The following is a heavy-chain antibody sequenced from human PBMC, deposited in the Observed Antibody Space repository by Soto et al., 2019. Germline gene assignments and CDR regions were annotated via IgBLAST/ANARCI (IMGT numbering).Heavy chain of an antibody. CDR3: ARIQAAAAGTVDYYYGMDV. CDR2: IDWDDDK. J-gene: IGHJ6*02. Sequence: GPTLVNPTQTLTLTCTFSGFSLSTSGMCVSWIRQPPGKALEWLALIDWDDDKYYSTSLKTRLTISKDTSKNQVVLTMTNMDPVDTATYYCARIQAAAAGTVDYYYGMDVWGQGTTVSVSS. D-gene: IGHD6-13*01. V-gene: IGHV2-70*01. CDR1: GFSLSTSGMC.